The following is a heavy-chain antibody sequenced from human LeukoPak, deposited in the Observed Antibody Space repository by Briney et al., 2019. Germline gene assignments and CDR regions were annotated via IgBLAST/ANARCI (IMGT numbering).Heavy chain of an antibody. D-gene: IGHD3-10*01. J-gene: IGHJ6*02. CDR2: ISAYNGNT. Sequence: ASVKVSCKASGYTFTSYGISWVRQAPGQGLEWMGWISAYNGNTNYAQKLQGRVTMTTDTSTSTAYMELSRLRSDDTAVYYCARDPSRYYGSGSYYSFMDVWGQGTTVTVSS. V-gene: IGHV1-18*01. CDR1: GYTFTSYG. CDR3: ARDPSRYYGSGSYYSFMDV.